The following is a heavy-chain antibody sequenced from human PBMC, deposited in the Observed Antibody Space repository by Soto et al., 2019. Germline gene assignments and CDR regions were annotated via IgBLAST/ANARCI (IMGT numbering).Heavy chain of an antibody. CDR2: ISSSGLYI. D-gene: IGHD3-10*01. CDR1: GFEFGSHD. J-gene: IGHJ6*02. Sequence: LVESGGGLAQPGGSLRLSCVASGFEFGSHDMNWVRQAPGKGLEWISQISSSGLYIHYADSMKGRFTISRDNAKNSLYLQMRSLRAEDTAVYYCARRRLLGYGPGSYYKTYGMDVWGQGTTVTVSS. V-gene: IGHV3-48*03. CDR3: ARRRLLGYGPGSYYKTYGMDV.